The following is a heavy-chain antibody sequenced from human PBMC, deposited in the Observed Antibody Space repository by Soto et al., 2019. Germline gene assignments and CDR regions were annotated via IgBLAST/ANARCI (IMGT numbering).Heavy chain of an antibody. V-gene: IGHV3-15*01. CDR1: GFIFTNAW. D-gene: IGHD5-18*01. CDR3: AKIPPGYSYGYFYFDY. Sequence: PGGSLRLSCAASGFIFTNAWMSWVRQAPGKGLEWVARIKSKTDGGTTDYATPVKGRFTISRDDSKNTLYLQMNSLKIEDTAVYYCAKIPPGYSYGYFYFDYWGQGTLVTVSS. CDR2: IKSKTDGGTT. J-gene: IGHJ4*02.